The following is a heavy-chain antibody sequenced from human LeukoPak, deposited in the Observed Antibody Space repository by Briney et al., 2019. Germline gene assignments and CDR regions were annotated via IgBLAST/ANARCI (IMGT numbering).Heavy chain of an antibody. CDR2: FCYTGNI. J-gene: IGHJ4*02. CDR1: GGSISSSNFC. Sequence: SETLSLTCTDSGGSISSSNFCWGWIRQPPRKGLEWIETFCYTGNIYYSPSLKSRVTVSVDTSKNQFSLKLSSVTAADTAVYYCARLRYSYGLFDYWGQGTLVTVSS. V-gene: IGHV4-39*01. CDR3: ARLRYSYGLFDY. D-gene: IGHD5-18*01.